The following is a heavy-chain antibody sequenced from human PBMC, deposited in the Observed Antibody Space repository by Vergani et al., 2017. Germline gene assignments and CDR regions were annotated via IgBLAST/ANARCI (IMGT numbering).Heavy chain of an antibody. Sequence: VQLVESGGGVVQPGGSLRLSCAASGLTFSTCGMHWVRQAPGKGLEWISYMSSGDSIYYADSVKGRFTVSRDNTKNTLYLQMNSLRAEDTAVYYCARETDTGSSVSYNYYAMDVWGQGTTVSVSS. V-gene: IGHV3-48*04. CDR2: MSSGDSI. D-gene: IGHD3-9*01. J-gene: IGHJ6*02. CDR3: ARETDTGSSVSYNYYAMDV. CDR1: GLTFSTCG.